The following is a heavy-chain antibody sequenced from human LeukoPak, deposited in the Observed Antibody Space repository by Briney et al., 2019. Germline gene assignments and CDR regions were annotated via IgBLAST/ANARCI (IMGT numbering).Heavy chain of an antibody. Sequence: PGGSLRLSCAASGFTFSSYAMSWVRQAPGKGLEWVSAISGSGGSTYYADSVKGRFTISRDNSKNTLYLQMNSLRAGDTAVYYCAKQGYSSSSGWFDPWGQGTLVTVSS. V-gene: IGHV3-23*01. CDR3: AKQGYSSSSGWFDP. J-gene: IGHJ5*02. D-gene: IGHD6-6*01. CDR2: ISGSGGST. CDR1: GFTFSSYA.